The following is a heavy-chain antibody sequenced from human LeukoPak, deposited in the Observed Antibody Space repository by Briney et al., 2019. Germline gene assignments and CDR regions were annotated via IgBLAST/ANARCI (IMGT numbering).Heavy chain of an antibody. Sequence: STLGNTNSRPSLKSRVTISVDTSKNQFFLNLRSVTAADTAVYYCARDSRYYDFWSGYLDYWGQGALVTVSS. V-gene: IGHV4-4*07. D-gene: IGHD3-3*01. CDR3: ARDSRYYDFWSGYLDY. CDR2: STLGNT. J-gene: IGHJ4*02.